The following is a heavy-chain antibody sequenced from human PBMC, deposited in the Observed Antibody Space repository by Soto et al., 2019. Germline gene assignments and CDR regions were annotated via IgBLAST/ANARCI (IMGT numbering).Heavy chain of an antibody. V-gene: IGHV4-39*01. CDR3: ARHRGPAPVY. Sequence: SETLSLTCTVSGGSISGYYWTWIRQPPGKGLEWDGSLFYGGTTDYNPSLKSRLTMSLDTSKNHFSLKLRSVTAADTAVYYCARHRGPAPVYWGQGTLVTVSS. CDR1: GGSISGYY. D-gene: IGHD3-10*01. CDR2: LFYGGTT. J-gene: IGHJ4*02.